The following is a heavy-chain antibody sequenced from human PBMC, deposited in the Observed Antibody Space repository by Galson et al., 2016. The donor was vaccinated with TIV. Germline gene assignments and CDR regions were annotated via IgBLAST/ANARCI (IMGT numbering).Heavy chain of an antibody. D-gene: IGHD1-26*01. CDR1: GFTFSSYD. CDR3: ARGAGGSYSWAYYYFYGMDV. V-gene: IGHV3-13*01. Sequence: SLRLSCAASGFTFSSYDMHWVRQVTGKGLEWVSGIGTAGATYYPGSVKGRFTISRENAKNSLYLQMNSLRAGDPAVYYCARGAGGSYSWAYYYFYGMDVWGQGTTVTVSS. CDR2: IGTAGAT. J-gene: IGHJ6*02.